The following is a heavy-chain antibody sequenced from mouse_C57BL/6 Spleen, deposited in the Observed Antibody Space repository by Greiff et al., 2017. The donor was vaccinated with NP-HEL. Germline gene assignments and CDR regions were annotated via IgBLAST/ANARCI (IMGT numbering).Heavy chain of an antibody. CDR2: INPGSGGT. J-gene: IGHJ4*01. CDR3: ARISMDY. V-gene: IGHV1-54*01. Sequence: QVQLQQSGAELVRPGTSVKVSCKASGYAFTNYLIECVKQRPGQGLEWIGVINPGSGGTNYNEKFKGKATLTADKSSSTAYMQLSSLTSEDSAVYFCARISMDYWGQGTSVTVSS. CDR1: GYAFTNYL.